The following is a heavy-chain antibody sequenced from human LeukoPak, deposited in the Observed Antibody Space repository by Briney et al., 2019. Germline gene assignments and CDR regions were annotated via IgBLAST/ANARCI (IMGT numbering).Heavy chain of an antibody. J-gene: IGHJ4*02. CDR1: GGSISSSSYY. CDR3: ARLEDDYGDYVGDY. CDR2: IYYSGST. D-gene: IGHD4-17*01. V-gene: IGHV4-39*01. Sequence: SETLSLTCTVSGGSISSSSYYWGWIRQPPGKGLEWIGSIYYSGSTYYNPSLKSRVTISVDTSKNQFSLKLSSVTAADTAVYYCARLEDDYGDYVGDYWGQGTLVTVSS.